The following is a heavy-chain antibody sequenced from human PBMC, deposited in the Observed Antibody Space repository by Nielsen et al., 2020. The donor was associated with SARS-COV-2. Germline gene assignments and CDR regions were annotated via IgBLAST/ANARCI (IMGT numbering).Heavy chain of an antibody. J-gene: IGHJ4*02. CDR3: ASESVALQNY. V-gene: IGHV3-30*04. D-gene: IGHD2-15*01. CDR1: GFNFKAYA. CDR2: ISYDGRHD. Sequence: GESLKISCTASGFNFKAYAMHWVRQAPGKGLEWVTVISYDGRHDYYADSVKGRFTISRDNSKNTLYLQMNSLRAEDTAVYYCASESVALQNYWGQGTLVTVSS.